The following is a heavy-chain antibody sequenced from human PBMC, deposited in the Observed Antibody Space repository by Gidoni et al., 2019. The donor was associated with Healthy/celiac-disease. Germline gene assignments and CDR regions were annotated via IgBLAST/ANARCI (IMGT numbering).Heavy chain of an antibody. Sequence: QVQLVQSGAEVKKPGSSVKVSCKASGGTFSSYALRWVRQAPGQGLEWMGGIIPIFGTANYAQKFQGRVTITADESTSTAYMELSSLRSEDTAVYYCAGALYCSGGSCYQRGYNWFDPWGQGTLVTVSS. V-gene: IGHV1-69*01. D-gene: IGHD2-15*01. J-gene: IGHJ5*02. CDR3: AGALYCSGGSCYQRGYNWFDP. CDR2: IIPIFGTA. CDR1: GGTFSSYA.